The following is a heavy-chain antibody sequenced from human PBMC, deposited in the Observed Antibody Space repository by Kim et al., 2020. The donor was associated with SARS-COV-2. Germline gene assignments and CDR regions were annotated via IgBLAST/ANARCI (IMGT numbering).Heavy chain of an antibody. Sequence: TKYAERIQGRVTMTRDTSSSTVYMELSRLKSDDTAVYYCARGANTLSAFDLWGQGTMVTVSS. J-gene: IGHJ3*01. V-gene: IGHV1-2*02. CDR3: ARGANTLSAFDL. CDR2: T.